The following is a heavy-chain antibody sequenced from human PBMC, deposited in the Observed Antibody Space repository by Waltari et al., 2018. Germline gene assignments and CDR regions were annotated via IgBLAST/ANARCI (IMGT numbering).Heavy chain of an antibody. Sequence: EVQLVESGGGLVQPGGSLRLSCAASGFTFTTYWMSWVRQAPGKGLEWVANIKYDASEKYYVDSVKGRFTISRDNAKNSLYLQMNSLRAEDTALYYCARDKITIRVFDIWGQGTMVTVSS. CDR3: ARDKITIRVFDI. V-gene: IGHV3-7*03. CDR2: IKYDASEK. D-gene: IGHD3-3*01. CDR1: GFTFTTYW. J-gene: IGHJ3*02.